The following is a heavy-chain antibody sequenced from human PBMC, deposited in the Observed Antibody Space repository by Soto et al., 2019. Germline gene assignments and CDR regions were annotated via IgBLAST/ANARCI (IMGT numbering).Heavy chain of an antibody. Sequence: PGGSLRLSCAASGFTFSSYSMNWVRQAPGKGLEWVSSISSSSSYIYYADSVKGRFTISRDNAKNSLYLQMNSLRAEDTAVYYCARAVSLGGYYDFWSGPLDVWGQGTTVTVSS. CDR3: ARAVSLGGYYDFWSGPLDV. D-gene: IGHD3-3*01. CDR1: GFTFSSYS. CDR2: ISSSSSYI. J-gene: IGHJ6*02. V-gene: IGHV3-21*01.